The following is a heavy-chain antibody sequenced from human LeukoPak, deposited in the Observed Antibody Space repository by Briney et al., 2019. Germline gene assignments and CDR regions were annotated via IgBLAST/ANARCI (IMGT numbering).Heavy chain of an antibody. J-gene: IGHJ4*02. CDR3: ATTLVGDSSSWYSRFFDC. D-gene: IGHD6-13*01. CDR2: FDPEDGET. Sequence: GASVKVSCKVSGYTLTELSMHWVRQAPGKGLEWMGGFDPEDGETIYAQKFQGRVTMTEDASTDTAYMELSSLRSEDTAVYYCATTLVGDSSSWYSRFFDCWGQGTLVTVSS. CDR1: GYTLTELS. V-gene: IGHV1-24*01.